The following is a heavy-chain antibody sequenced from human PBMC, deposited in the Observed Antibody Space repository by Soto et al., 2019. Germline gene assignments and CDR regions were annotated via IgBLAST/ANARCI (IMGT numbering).Heavy chain of an antibody. CDR3: ARDGHVAARLGYYYYYGMDV. D-gene: IGHD6-6*01. V-gene: IGHV4-61*01. CDR1: GGSVSSGSYY. J-gene: IGHJ6*02. CDR2: IYYSGST. Sequence: SETLSLTCTVSGGSVSSGSYYWSWIRQPPGKGLEWIGYIYYSGSTNYNPSLKSRVTISVDTSKNQFSLKLSSVTAADTAVYYCARDGHVAARLGYYYYYGMDVWGQGTTVTVSS.